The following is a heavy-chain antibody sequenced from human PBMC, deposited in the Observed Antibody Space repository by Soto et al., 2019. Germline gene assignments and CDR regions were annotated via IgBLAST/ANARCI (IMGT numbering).Heavy chain of an antibody. CDR3: ATLSFFRGVIISDY. V-gene: IGHV1-18*01. D-gene: IGHD3-10*01. CDR1: GYTFTSYG. Sequence: ASVKVSCKASGYTFTSYGISWVRQAPGQGLEWMGWISAYNGNTNYAQKLQGRVTMTTDTSTSTAYMELRSLRSDDTAVYYCATLSFFRGVIISDYRGQGTLVTVSS. CDR2: ISAYNGNT. J-gene: IGHJ4*02.